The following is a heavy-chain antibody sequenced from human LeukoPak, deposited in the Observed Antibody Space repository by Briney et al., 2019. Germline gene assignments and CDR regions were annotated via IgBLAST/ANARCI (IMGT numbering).Heavy chain of an antibody. CDR1: GFTFNTYA. V-gene: IGHV3-23*01. J-gene: IGHJ4*02. D-gene: IGHD5-18*01. Sequence: GGSLRLSCAASGFTFNTYAMSWVRQAPGKGLEWVSGSSGSGGSTNYADSVKGRFTIFRDNSKNTLYLQMNSLRAEDTAVYYRAKDVDTSMVSLFDAWGQGTLVTVSS. CDR2: SSGSGGST. CDR3: AKDVDTSMVSLFDA.